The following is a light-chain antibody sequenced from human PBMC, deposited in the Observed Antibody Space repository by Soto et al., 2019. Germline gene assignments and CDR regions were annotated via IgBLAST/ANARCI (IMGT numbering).Light chain of an antibody. Sequence: VIXMTQSPXLLSAXTGXXVTIXCRMSQGISSYXAWYQQKPGKAPELLIYAASTLQSGVPSRFSXXXXXXXXXXXISCLQSEDFATYYCQQYYSFPPPYTFGQGTKLEXK. CDR1: QGISSY. CDR3: QQYYSFPPPYT. J-gene: IGKJ2*01. CDR2: AAS. V-gene: IGKV1D-8*01.